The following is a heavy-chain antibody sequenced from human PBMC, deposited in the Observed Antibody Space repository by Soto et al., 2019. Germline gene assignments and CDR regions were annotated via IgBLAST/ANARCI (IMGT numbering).Heavy chain of an antibody. V-gene: IGHV3-66*01. Sequence: EVQLVESGGGLVQPGGSLRLSCAASGFTVSSNYMSWVRQAPGKGLEWVSVIYSGGGTYYADSVKGRFTISRDNSKNTLYLQMNSLRAEYTAVYYCARDLVGATTEYFQHWGQGTLVTVSS. D-gene: IGHD1-26*01. CDR3: ARDLVGATTEYFQH. CDR2: IYSGGGT. J-gene: IGHJ1*01. CDR1: GFTVSSNY.